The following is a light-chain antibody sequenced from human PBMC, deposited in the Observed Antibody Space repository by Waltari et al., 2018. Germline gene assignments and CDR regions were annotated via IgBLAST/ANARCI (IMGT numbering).Light chain of an antibody. CDR3: VAWDDSLSATV. Sequence: QSVLTQPPSASGTPGQRVTISCSGSSSTIGSNYVSWYQHLPGTAPKLLIYGNDQRPSGVTDRFSGSKSGTSASLAISELRSEDEADYYCVAWDDSLSATVFGGGTKLTVL. CDR2: GND. CDR1: SSTIGSNY. V-gene: IGLV1-47*01. J-gene: IGLJ3*02.